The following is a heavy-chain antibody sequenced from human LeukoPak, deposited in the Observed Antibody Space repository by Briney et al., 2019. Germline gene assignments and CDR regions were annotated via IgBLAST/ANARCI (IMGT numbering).Heavy chain of an antibody. CDR1: GYRFTSYW. J-gene: IGHJ4*02. V-gene: IGHV5-51*01. CDR3: ASLARRVYVEYYFDY. Sequence: GESLKTSCKGSGYRFTSYWIGWVRQMPGKGLEWMGIIYPGDSDTRYSPSFQGQVTMSADKSITTAYLQWSSLKASDTAMYYCASLARRVYVEYYFDYWGQGTLVTVSS. D-gene: IGHD2-8*01. CDR2: IYPGDSDT.